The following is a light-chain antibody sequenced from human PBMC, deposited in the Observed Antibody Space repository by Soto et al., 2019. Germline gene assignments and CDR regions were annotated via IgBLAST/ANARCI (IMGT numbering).Light chain of an antibody. Sequence: QSVLTQPPSASGTPGQRVAISCSGTSSNIGRNYVYWYQQIPGAAPKPLIYKDDQRPSGVPDRFSGSKFGTSASLAVSGLRSEDEADYYCAAWDDSLSGHGVFGGGTQLTVL. CDR2: KDD. CDR3: AAWDDSLSGHGV. V-gene: IGLV1-47*01. J-gene: IGLJ7*01. CDR1: SSNIGRNY.